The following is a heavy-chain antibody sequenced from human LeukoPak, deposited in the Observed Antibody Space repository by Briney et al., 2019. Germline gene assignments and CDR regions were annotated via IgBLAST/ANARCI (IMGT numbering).Heavy chain of an antibody. J-gene: IGHJ5*02. V-gene: IGHV4-39*07. CDR2: IYYSESS. Sequence: SETLSLTCTVSGGSISSSNYYWGWIRQPPGKGLEWIGSIYYSESSYYNPSLKSRVTISVDTSKNQFSLKLSSVTAADTAVYYCARDGYSSSWYQINWFDPWGQGTLVTVSS. CDR1: GGSISSSNYY. CDR3: ARDGYSSSWYQINWFDP. D-gene: IGHD6-13*01.